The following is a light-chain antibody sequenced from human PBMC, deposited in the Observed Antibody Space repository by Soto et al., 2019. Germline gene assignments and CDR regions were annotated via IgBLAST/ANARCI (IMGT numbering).Light chain of an antibody. V-gene: IGLV2-11*01. CDR3: CSYAGGYIYV. Sequence: QSVLTQPRSVSGSPGQSVTISCTVTNSDVGGYNYVSWYQQHPVKAPKLMIYDVTKRPSGVPDRFSGSKSGNTASLTISGLQAEDEADYYCCSYAGGYIYVFGSGTKVTVL. J-gene: IGLJ1*01. CDR1: NSDVGGYNY. CDR2: DVT.